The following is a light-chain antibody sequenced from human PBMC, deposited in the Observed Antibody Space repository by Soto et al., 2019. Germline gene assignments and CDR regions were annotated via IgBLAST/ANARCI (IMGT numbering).Light chain of an antibody. CDR1: QTISRY. Sequence: DIQMTQSPSSLSASVGERVNVTCRASQTISRYVNWYQQKPGKAPTLLISSASSLERGVPSRFSGGGSGTTFTLTISSLQPDDFATYYCQQYNSYSWTFGQGTKVDIK. CDR2: SAS. CDR3: QQYNSYSWT. J-gene: IGKJ1*01. V-gene: IGKV1-5*01.